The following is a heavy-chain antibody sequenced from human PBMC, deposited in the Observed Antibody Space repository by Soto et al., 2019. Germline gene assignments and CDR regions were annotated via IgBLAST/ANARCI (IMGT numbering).Heavy chain of an antibody. D-gene: IGHD5-18*01. CDR1: GYSFTSYW. CDR3: ARHTAAEGSAMVTILSFRYYCYFMAV. CDR2: IYPGDSDT. J-gene: IGHJ6*03. V-gene: IGHV5-51*01. Sequence: PGESLKISCKGSGYSFTSYWIGWVRQMPGKGLEWMGIIYPGDSDTRYSPSFQGQVTISADKSISTAYLQWSSLKASDTAMYYCARHTAAEGSAMVTILSFRYYCYFMAVWGKGTTDTVSS.